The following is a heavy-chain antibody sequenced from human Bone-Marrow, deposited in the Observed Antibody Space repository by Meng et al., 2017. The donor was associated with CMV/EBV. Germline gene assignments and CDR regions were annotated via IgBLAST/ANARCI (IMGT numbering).Heavy chain of an antibody. D-gene: IGHD3-3*01. V-gene: IGHV4-39*01. Sequence: GSLRLSCTVSGGSISSSSYYWGWIRQPPGKGLEWIGSIYYSGSTYYNPSLKSRVTISVDTSKNQFSLKLSSVTAADTAVYYCARPVIYDFWSGYPDGMAFWGQGTTVTVSS. CDR1: GGSISSSSYY. CDR2: IYYSGST. J-gene: IGHJ6*02. CDR3: ARPVIYDFWSGYPDGMAF.